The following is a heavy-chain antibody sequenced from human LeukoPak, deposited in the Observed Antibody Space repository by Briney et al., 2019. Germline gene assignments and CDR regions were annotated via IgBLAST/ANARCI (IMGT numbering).Heavy chain of an antibody. CDR3: ARDWPHDAFDI. CDR1: GFTFSSHW. V-gene: IGHV3-7*01. J-gene: IGHJ3*02. CDR2: IKQDESEK. Sequence: AGGSLRLSCVASGFTFSSHWMSWVRQAPGKGLEWVANIKQDESEKYYVDSVKGRFTISRDNAKNSLYLQMNSLRAEDTAVYYCARDWPHDAFDIWGQGTMVTVSS.